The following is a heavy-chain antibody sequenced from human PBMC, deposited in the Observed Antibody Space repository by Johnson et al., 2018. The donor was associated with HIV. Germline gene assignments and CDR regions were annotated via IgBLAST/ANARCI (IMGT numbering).Heavy chain of an antibody. Sequence: QVQLVESGGGVVQPGGSLRLSCAASGFTFSSYGMHWVRQAPGKGLEWVAFIRYDGSNKYYADSVKGRFTISRDNSKNTLYVQMNSLRAEDTAVYYCARDIVGAPDALDFWGQGTTVTVSS. CDR2: IRYDGSNK. D-gene: IGHD1-26*01. CDR3: ARDIVGAPDALDF. CDR1: GFTFSSYG. J-gene: IGHJ3*01. V-gene: IGHV3-30*02.